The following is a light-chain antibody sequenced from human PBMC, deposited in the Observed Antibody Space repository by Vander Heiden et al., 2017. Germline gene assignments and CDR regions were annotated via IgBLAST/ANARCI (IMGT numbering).Light chain of an antibody. CDR2: AAS. CDR1: QSISSY. V-gene: IGKV1-39*01. CDR3: QQSDSTPYT. Sequence: DIQMTQSPSSLSASVGDRVTITCRASQSISSYLNWYQQKPGKAPKLLIYAASSLQSGVPSRFSGSGSGTDFTLTISSLQPEDFATYYCQQSDSTPYTFGQGTKVXIK. J-gene: IGKJ1*01.